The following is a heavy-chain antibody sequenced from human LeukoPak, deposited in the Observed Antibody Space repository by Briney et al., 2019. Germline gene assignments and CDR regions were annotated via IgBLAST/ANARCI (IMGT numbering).Heavy chain of an antibody. V-gene: IGHV1-2*02. CDR2: INPNSGGT. J-gene: IGHJ4*02. CDR3: ARDWGYYDSRGYYDY. CDR1: GGTFSSYA. Sequence: ASVKVSCKASGGTFSSYAIGWVRQAPGQGLEWMGWINPNSGGTNYAQKFQGRVTMTRDTSISTAYMELSRLRSDDTAVYYCARDWGYYDSRGYYDYWGQGTLVTVSS. D-gene: IGHD3-22*01.